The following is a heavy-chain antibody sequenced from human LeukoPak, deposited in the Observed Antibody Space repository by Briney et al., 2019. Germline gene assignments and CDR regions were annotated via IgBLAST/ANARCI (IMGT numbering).Heavy chain of an antibody. V-gene: IGHV3-74*01. Sequence: GGSLRLSCAASGFTFRDYWMHWVRQAPEKGLMWVSHIDSDATSTYYTDSVKGRFTISRDNAKNTVYLQMNSLRAEDTAIYYCARESQYGLASYSDWGQGTLVTVSS. CDR2: IDSDATST. CDR1: GFTFRDYW. CDR3: ARESQYGLASYSD. D-gene: IGHD3-10*01. J-gene: IGHJ4*02.